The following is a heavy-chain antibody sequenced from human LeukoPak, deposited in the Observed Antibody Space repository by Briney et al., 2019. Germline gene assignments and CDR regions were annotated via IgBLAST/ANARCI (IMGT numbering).Heavy chain of an antibody. V-gene: IGHV3-23*01. CDR1: GFTFSSYA. Sequence: GGSLRLSCAASGFTFSSYAMSWVRQAPGKGLEWVSAISGSGGSTYYADSVKGRFTISRDNSKNTLYLQMNSLRAEDTAVYYCAKRGVSKVRGVMDQYYFDYWGQGTLVTVSS. CDR2: ISGSGGST. J-gene: IGHJ4*02. D-gene: IGHD3-10*01. CDR3: AKRGVSKVRGVMDQYYFDY.